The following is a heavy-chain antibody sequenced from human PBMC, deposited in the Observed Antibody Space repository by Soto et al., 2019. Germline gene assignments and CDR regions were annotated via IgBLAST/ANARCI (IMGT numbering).Heavy chain of an antibody. V-gene: IGHV4-61*08. CDR1: GGSFIFRDWY. Sequence: SDTLSGTCTVSGGSFIFRDWYIICMRQPPGKGLQWIGYTYYSGSTTYNPSLKSRVTISVDSSKNQFSLKLDSVTPADTAVYYCARVRGTAGKRYFDYWGPGPLVTVSS. J-gene: IGHJ4*02. CDR3: ARVRGTAGKRYFDY. CDR2: TYYSGST. D-gene: IGHD6-13*01.